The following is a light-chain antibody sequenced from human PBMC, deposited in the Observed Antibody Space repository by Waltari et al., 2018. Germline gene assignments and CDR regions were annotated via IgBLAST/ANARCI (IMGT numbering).Light chain of an antibody. V-gene: IGLV2-14*01. Sequence: QSALTQPASVSGSPGQSVTIFCPGTSNDVGVYNSVPWYQEHPGQAPRVIIYDVSDRPSGVSDRFSGSKSGNTASLTISGLQAEDEADYYCSSQSSNDVVLFGGGTKLTVL. CDR2: DVS. J-gene: IGLJ2*01. CDR1: SNDVGVYNS. CDR3: SSQSSNDVVL.